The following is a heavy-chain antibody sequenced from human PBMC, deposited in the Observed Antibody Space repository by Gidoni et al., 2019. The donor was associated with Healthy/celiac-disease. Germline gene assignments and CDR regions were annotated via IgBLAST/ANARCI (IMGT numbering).Heavy chain of an antibody. CDR2: IYYSGST. CDR3: AREYTAMASFDY. CDR1: GGSISSYY. V-gene: IGHV4-59*01. J-gene: IGHJ4*02. D-gene: IGHD5-18*01. Sequence: QVQLQESGPGLVKPSETLSLTCTVSGGSISSYYWSWIRQPPGKGLEWIGYIYYSGSTNYNPSLKSRVTISVDTSKNQFSLKLSSVTAADTAVYYCAREYTAMASFDYWGQGTLVTVSS.